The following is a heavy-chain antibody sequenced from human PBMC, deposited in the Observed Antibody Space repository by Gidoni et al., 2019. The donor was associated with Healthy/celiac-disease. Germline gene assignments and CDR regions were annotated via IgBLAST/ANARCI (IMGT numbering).Heavy chain of an antibody. Sequence: EVQLVESGGGLVQPGGSLSLSCSASGFTFSSYAMHWVRQAPGKGLEYVSAIRSNGGSTYYADSVKGRFTISRDNSKNTLYLQMSSLRAEDTAVYYCVKDRPYQLLAGTEDYYYYMDVWGKGTTVTVSS. CDR3: VKDRPYQLLAGTEDYYYYMDV. CDR1: GFTFSSYA. J-gene: IGHJ6*03. V-gene: IGHV3-64D*06. CDR2: IRSNGGST. D-gene: IGHD2-2*01.